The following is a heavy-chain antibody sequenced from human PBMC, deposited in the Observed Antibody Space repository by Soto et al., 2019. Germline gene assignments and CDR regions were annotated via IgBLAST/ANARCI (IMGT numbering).Heavy chain of an antibody. J-gene: IGHJ4*02. V-gene: IGHV3-33*01. Sequence: QVQLVESGGGVVQPGRSLRLSCAASGFTFSSYGMHWVRQAPGKGLEWVAVIWYDGSNKYYADSVKGRFTISRDNSKNTLYLQMNSLRAEDTAVYYCARDKLIFQQQLVTLAYWGQGTLVTVSS. D-gene: IGHD6-13*01. CDR1: GFTFSSYG. CDR3: ARDKLIFQQQLVTLAY. CDR2: IWYDGSNK.